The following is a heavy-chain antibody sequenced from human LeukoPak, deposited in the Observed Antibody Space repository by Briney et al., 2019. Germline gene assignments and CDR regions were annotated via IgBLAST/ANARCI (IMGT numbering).Heavy chain of an antibody. CDR3: ARDLDYGDLRRVNWFDP. V-gene: IGHV1-46*01. J-gene: IGHJ5*02. Sequence: GASVKVSCKSSGYTFTSHYMHWVRQAPGQGLEWMGIINPSGGSTSYAQKFQGRVTMTRDMSTSTDYMELSRLRSDDTAVYYCARDLDYGDLRRVNWFDPWGQGTLVTVSS. CDR1: GYTFTSHY. D-gene: IGHD4-17*01. CDR2: INPSGGST.